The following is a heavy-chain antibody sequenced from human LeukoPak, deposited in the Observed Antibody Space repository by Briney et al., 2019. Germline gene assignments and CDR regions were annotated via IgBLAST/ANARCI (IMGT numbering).Heavy chain of an antibody. D-gene: IGHD1-26*01. J-gene: IGHJ5*02. Sequence: KPSETLSLTCTVSGGSISSGSYDWYWIRQPAGKGLEWIGHIYTSGSMNYNPSLKSRVTISVDTSKNQFSLKLSSVTAADTAVYYCARGGGSYYRNWFDPWGQGTLVTVSS. CDR1: GGSISSGSYD. CDR2: IYTSGSM. CDR3: ARGGGSYYRNWFDP. V-gene: IGHV4-61*09.